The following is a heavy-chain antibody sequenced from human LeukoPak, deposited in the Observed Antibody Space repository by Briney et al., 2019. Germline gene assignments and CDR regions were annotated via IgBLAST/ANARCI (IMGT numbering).Heavy chain of an antibody. V-gene: IGHV1-69*04. Sequence: ASVKVSCKASGGTFSSYAISWVRQAPGQGLEWMGRIIPILGIANYAQKFQGRVTITADKSTSTAYMELSSLRSEDTAVYYCARDYPPYYYDSRREGAFDIWGQGTMVTVSS. CDR1: GGTFSSYA. CDR3: ARDYPPYYYDSRREGAFDI. J-gene: IGHJ3*02. CDR2: IIPILGIA. D-gene: IGHD3-22*01.